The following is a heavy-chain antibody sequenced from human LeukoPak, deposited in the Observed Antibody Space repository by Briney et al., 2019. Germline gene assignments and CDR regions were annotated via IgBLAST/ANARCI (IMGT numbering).Heavy chain of an antibody. CDR2: ISAYNGNT. J-gene: IGHJ4*02. CDR1: GYTFTSYG. Sequence: ASVKDSCKASGYTFTSYGISWVRQAPGQGLEWMGWISAYNGNTNYAQKPQGRVTMTTDTSTSTAYMELRSLRSDDTAVYYCARVGSSSFKGGFDYWGQGTLVTVSS. D-gene: IGHD6-6*01. V-gene: IGHV1-18*01. CDR3: ARVGSSSFKGGFDY.